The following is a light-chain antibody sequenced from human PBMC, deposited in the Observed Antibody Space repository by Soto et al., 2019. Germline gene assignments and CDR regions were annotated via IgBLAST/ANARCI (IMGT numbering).Light chain of an antibody. CDR1: SSDVGAYIY. V-gene: IGLV2-14*01. Sequence: QSALTQPASVSGSPGQSITISCTGTSSDVGAYIYVSWYQHHPGKAPKVMIYELTNRSSGVSDRFSGSKSGNTASLTISGLQAEDEADYYCCSYTSSRTYVFGTGTKVTVL. J-gene: IGLJ1*01. CDR3: CSYTSSRTYV. CDR2: ELT.